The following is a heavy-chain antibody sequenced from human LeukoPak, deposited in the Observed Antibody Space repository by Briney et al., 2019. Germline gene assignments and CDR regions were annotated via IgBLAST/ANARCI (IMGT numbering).Heavy chain of an antibody. D-gene: IGHD1-26*01. J-gene: IGHJ4*02. CDR1: GFAFNTYD. CDR2: ISSSSRTI. Sequence: PGGSLRLSCAASGFAFNTYDMNWVRQAPGKGLEWISYISSSSRTIYYADSVKGRFTVSRDNAKNSLYLQLSSLRVEDTAMYYCARDAAVVGTHPPDYWGQGTLVTVSS. CDR3: ARDAAVVGTHPPDY. V-gene: IGHV3-48*04.